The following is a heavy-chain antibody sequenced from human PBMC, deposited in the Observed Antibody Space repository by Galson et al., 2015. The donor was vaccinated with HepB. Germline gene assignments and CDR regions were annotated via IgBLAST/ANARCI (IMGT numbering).Heavy chain of an antibody. CDR3: ARDSGTYYKRNWFDP. CDR2: IWYDGTKK. V-gene: IGHV3-33*01. Sequence: SLRLSCAASGFTFSHHGMHWVRQAPGKGLEWVAVIWYDGTKKYYGDSVKGRFTISRDNSKNTLFLQMNSLRAEDTAVYYCARDSGTYYKRNWFDPWGQGTLVTVSS. D-gene: IGHD3-10*01. J-gene: IGHJ5*02. CDR1: GFTFSHHG.